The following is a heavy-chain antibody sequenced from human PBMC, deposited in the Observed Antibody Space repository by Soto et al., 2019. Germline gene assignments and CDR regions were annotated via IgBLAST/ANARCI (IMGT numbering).Heavy chain of an antibody. V-gene: IGHV4-59*01. CDR1: GGSISSYY. CDR2: IYYSGST. D-gene: IGHD4-17*01. CDR3: ARVYGDYVLDY. J-gene: IGHJ4*02. Sequence: TVSGGSISSYYWSWIRQPPGKGLEWIGYIYYSGSTNYSPSLKSRVTISVDTSKNQFSLKLSSVTGADTAVYYCARVYGDYVLDYWGQGTLVTVSS.